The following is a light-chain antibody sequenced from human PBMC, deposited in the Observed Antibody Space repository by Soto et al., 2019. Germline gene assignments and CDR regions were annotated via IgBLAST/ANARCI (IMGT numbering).Light chain of an antibody. CDR3: QQRNIWPPVT. V-gene: IGKV3-11*01. Sequence: EIMLTQSPATLSLSPGERATLSCRASPSVTNYLAWYQQKPGQAPRLVIYGAFNRATGIPARYSGSGSGTDFTLTISSLEPEDFAVYYCQQRNIWPPVTFGQGTLLEVK. CDR2: GAF. J-gene: IGKJ5*01. CDR1: PSVTNY.